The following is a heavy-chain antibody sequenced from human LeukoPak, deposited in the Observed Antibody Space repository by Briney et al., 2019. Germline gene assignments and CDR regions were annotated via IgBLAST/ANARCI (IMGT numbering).Heavy chain of an antibody. CDR1: GYTFTGYY. Sequence: GASMKISCKASGYTFTGYYMHWVRQAPGQGLEWMGWINPNSVGTNYAQKFQGRVTMTRDTSISTAYMELSRLRSDDTAVYYCARDYYYGSGSYFSPRTPFDPWGQGTLVTVSS. J-gene: IGHJ5*02. CDR2: INPNSVGT. V-gene: IGHV1-2*02. CDR3: ARDYYYGSGSYFSPRTPFDP. D-gene: IGHD3-10*01.